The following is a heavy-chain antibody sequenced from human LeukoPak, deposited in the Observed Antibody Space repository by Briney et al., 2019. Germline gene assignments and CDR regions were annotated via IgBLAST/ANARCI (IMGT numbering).Heavy chain of an antibody. V-gene: IGHV3-30*02. CDR1: GFTFSIYG. Sequence: GGSLRLSCVASGFTFSIYGMHWVRQAPGKGREWVAFIRYDGSDKYYAESVKGRLTISRDNSKNTLYLLMNSLRAEDTAVYYCAKALSGSPPKPFDYWGQGTLVTVSS. D-gene: IGHD1-26*01. CDR2: IRYDGSDK. J-gene: IGHJ4*02. CDR3: AKALSGSPPKPFDY.